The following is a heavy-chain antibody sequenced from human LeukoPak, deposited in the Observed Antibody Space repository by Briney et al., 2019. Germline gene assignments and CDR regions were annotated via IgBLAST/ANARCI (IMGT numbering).Heavy chain of an antibody. D-gene: IGHD1-26*01. CDR3: ARQGPGATGSLPF. CDR1: GYTFTGYY. J-gene: IGHJ4*02. Sequence: GASVKVSCKASGYTFTGYYMHWVRQAPGQGLEWMGWINPNSGGTNYAQKFQGRVTMTRDTSISTAYMELSRLRSDDTAVYYCARQGPGATGSLPFWGQGTLVTVSS. V-gene: IGHV1-2*02. CDR2: INPNSGGT.